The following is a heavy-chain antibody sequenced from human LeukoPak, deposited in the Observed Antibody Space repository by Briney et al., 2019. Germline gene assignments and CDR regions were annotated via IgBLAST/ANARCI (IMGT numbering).Heavy chain of an antibody. CDR1: GGSISSYY. J-gene: IGHJ4*02. CDR2: IYYSGSA. Sequence: SETLSLTCTVSGGSISSYYWTWIRQPPGKGLEWIGYIYYSGSANYNPSLKSRVAISVDTSKNQFSLKLNSVTAADTAVYYCARGHNNYDYWGQGTLVTVSS. D-gene: IGHD4-11*01. V-gene: IGHV4-59*01. CDR3: ARGHNNYDY.